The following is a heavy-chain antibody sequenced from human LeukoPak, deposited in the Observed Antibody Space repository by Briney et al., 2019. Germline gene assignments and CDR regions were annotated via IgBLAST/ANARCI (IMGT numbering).Heavy chain of an antibody. Sequence: SETLSLTCAVYGGSFSGYYWSWIRQPPGKGLEWIGEINHSGSTNYNPSLKSRVTISVDTSKNQFSLKLSSVAAADTAVYYCARRGYSSGVDIWGQGAMVTVSS. V-gene: IGHV4-34*01. D-gene: IGHD2-15*01. J-gene: IGHJ3*02. CDR2: INHSGST. CDR3: ARRGYSSGVDI. CDR1: GGSFSGYY.